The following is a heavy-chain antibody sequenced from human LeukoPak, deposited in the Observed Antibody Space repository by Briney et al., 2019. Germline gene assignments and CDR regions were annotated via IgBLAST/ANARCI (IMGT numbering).Heavy chain of an antibody. D-gene: IGHD3-10*01. Sequence: SETLSLTCTVSGYSISSGYYWGWIRQPPGKGLEWIGSIYHSGSTYYNPSLKSRVTISVDTSKNQFSLKLSSVTAADTAVYYCARDNYYYGSGRYNWFDPWGQGTLVTVSS. CDR2: IYHSGST. V-gene: IGHV4-38-2*02. CDR3: ARDNYYYGSGRYNWFDP. CDR1: GYSISSGYY. J-gene: IGHJ5*02.